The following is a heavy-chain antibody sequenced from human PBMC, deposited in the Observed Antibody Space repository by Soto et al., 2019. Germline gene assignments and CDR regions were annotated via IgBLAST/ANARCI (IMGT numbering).Heavy chain of an antibody. CDR3: AKSPYSTTLYYFDY. D-gene: IGHD6-13*01. CDR2: ISDSGDST. CDR1: GFSFSNYA. Sequence: EVQLLESGGGSVQPGGSLRLSCAASGFSFSNYAMSWVRQAPGKGLEWVSVISDSGDSTNYADSVKGRFTVSRDNSKSTLYLQMNSLRAEDTAVYYCAKSPYSTTLYYFDYWGQGTLATVSS. V-gene: IGHV3-23*01. J-gene: IGHJ4*02.